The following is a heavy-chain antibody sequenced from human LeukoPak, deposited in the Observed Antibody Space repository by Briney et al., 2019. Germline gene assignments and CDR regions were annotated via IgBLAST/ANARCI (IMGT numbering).Heavy chain of an antibody. J-gene: IGHJ3*02. CDR2: IYPGDSDT. V-gene: IGHV5-51*01. CDR3: AREAYCGGDCYLDAFDI. D-gene: IGHD2-21*02. CDR1: GYSFTSYW. Sequence: GESLKICCMGSGYSFTSYWIGWVRQMPGKGLEWMGIIYPGDSDTRYSPSFQGQVTISADKSISTAYLQWSSLKASDTAMYYCAREAYCGGDCYLDAFDIWGQGTMVTVSS.